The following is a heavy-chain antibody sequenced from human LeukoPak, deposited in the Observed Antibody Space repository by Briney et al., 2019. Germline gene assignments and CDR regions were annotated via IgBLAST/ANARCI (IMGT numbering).Heavy chain of an antibody. D-gene: IGHD5-24*01. CDR2: TYYRSKWYY. CDR1: GKSVSSTGAS. V-gene: IGHV6-1*01. Sequence: SQTLSLTCAISGKSVSSTGASWNWIRQSPSRGLEWLGRTYYRSKWYYEYALSVQSRIIVAPDTSKNQFSLQLNSVTPEDTAVYYCVRGNYNFDYWGQGSLVTVSS. CDR3: VRGNYNFDY. J-gene: IGHJ4*02.